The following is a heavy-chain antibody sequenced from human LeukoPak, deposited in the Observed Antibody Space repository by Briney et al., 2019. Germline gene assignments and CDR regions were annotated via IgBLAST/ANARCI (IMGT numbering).Heavy chain of an antibody. CDR1: GFTVSSNY. Sequence: GGSLRLSXAASGFTVSSNYMSWVRQAPGKGLEWVSVIYSGGSTYYADSVKGRFTISRDNSKNTLYLQMNSLRAEDTAVYYCARDGGYGSGLFDYWGQGTLVTVSS. J-gene: IGHJ4*02. D-gene: IGHD3-10*01. V-gene: IGHV3-66*02. CDR3: ARDGGYGSGLFDY. CDR2: IYSGGST.